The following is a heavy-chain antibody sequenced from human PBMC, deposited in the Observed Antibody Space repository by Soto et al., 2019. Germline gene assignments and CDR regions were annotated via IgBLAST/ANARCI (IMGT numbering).Heavy chain of an antibody. CDR2: INDSGST. Sequence: QVQLQQWGAGLLKPSETLSLTCAVSGGSFSGYYWSWISQPRGKGLEWIGEINDSGSTNYSPSLKGRVNISVDTSKYQFSLKQSSVTAADTAVYYWERVPLGWGWVDDFDIWGQGTMVTVSS. J-gene: IGHJ3*02. V-gene: IGHV4-34*01. CDR3: ERVPLGWGWVDDFDI. CDR1: GGSFSGYY. D-gene: IGHD7-27*01.